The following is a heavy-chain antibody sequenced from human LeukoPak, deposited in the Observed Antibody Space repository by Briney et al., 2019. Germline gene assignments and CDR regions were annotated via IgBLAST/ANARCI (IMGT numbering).Heavy chain of an antibody. CDR2: FDPEDGEP. V-gene: IGHV1-24*01. Sequence: ASVKVSCKLSGYSITQLSMHWVRQAPGRGLEWMGGFDPEDGEPFYAQSFRGRLTMTEDTSADTGYMELSSLRSEDTAVYYCARARDCSSTSCSPYYYYYYMNVWGKGTTVTVSS. J-gene: IGHJ6*03. CDR1: GYSITQLS. D-gene: IGHD2-2*01. CDR3: ARARDCSSTSCSPYYYYYYMNV.